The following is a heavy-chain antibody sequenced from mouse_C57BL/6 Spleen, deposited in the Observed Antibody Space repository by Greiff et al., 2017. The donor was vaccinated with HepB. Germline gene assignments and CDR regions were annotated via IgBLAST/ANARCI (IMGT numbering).Heavy chain of an antibody. J-gene: IGHJ4*01. Sequence: EVMLVESGGGLVKPGGSLKLSCAASGFTFSSYAMSWVRQTPEKRLEWVATISDGGSYTYYPDNVKGRFTISRDNAKNNLYLQMSHLKSEDTAMYYCARDVNTIVSKFYAMDYWGQGTSVTVSS. D-gene: IGHD2-12*01. CDR3: ARDVNTIVSKFYAMDY. V-gene: IGHV5-4*01. CDR1: GFTFSSYA. CDR2: ISDGGSYT.